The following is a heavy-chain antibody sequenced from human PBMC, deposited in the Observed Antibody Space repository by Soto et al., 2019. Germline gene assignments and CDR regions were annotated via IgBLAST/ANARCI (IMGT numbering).Heavy chain of an antibody. D-gene: IGHD2-2*01. V-gene: IGHV4-31*03. CDR1: GGSISSGGYY. CDR2: IYYSGST. J-gene: IGHJ5*02. CDR3: ARDGPSGVPAAIKWFDP. Sequence: QVQLQESGPGLVKPSQTLSLTCTVSGGSISSGGYYWSWIRQHPGKGLEWIGYIYYSGSTYYNPSLKSRVTISVDTSKNQFSLKLSSVTAADTAVYYCARDGPSGVPAAIKWFDPWGQGTLVTVSS.